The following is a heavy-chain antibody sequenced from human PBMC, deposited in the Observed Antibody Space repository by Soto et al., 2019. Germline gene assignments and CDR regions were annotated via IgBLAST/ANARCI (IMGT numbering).Heavy chain of an antibody. CDR3: ARGSGRPADV. CDR1: VGTFSSYT. Sequence: QVQLVQSGAEVKKPGSSVKVSCKASVGTFSSYTISWVRQAPGQGLEWMGRIIPILGIANYAQNFKGRVTITADKSTSTAYMGLSSLRSEDTAVYYCARGSGRPADVWGQGTTVTVSS. V-gene: IGHV1-69*02. D-gene: IGHD2-15*01. CDR2: IIPILGIA. J-gene: IGHJ6*02.